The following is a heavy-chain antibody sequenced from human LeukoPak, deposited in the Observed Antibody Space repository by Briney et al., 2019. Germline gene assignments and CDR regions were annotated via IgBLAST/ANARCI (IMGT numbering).Heavy chain of an antibody. CDR2: IRSKANSYAT. V-gene: IGHV3-73*01. J-gene: IGHJ4*02. CDR3: TRHSMDYYDSSGYN. CDR1: GFTFSGSA. D-gene: IGHD3-22*01. Sequence: GGSLRLSCAASGFTFSGSAMHWVRQASGKGLECVGRIRSKANSYATAYAASVKGRFTISRDDSKNTAYLQMNSLKTEDTAVYYCTRHSMDYYDSSGYNWGQGTLVTVSS.